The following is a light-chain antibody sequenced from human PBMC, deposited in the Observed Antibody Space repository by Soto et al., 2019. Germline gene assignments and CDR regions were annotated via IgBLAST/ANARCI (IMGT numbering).Light chain of an antibody. Sequence: ETVMTQSPSTLSVSPGGRATLSCRASQSISDTLAWYQQKPGQAPRLLIYGASTRATGFPARFSGSGSGTDFTLTISSLQSEDFAVYYCQQYNNCPWTFGQGTKVEIK. CDR1: QSISDT. CDR2: GAS. CDR3: QQYNNCPWT. J-gene: IGKJ1*01. V-gene: IGKV3-15*01.